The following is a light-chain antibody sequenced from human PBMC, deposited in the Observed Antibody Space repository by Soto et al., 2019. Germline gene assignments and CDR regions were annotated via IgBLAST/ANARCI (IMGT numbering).Light chain of an antibody. J-gene: IGKJ1*01. CDR2: GAS. Sequence: EIVMTQSPATLSVSPGVRATLSCRASQSVSSNLAWYQQKPGQAPRLLIYGASTMATGIPARFSDSGSGTEFTLTNSSLQSEDFAVYYCQQYNNWPPGTFGQGTKVEIK. V-gene: IGKV3-15*01. CDR1: QSVSSN. CDR3: QQYNNWPPGT.